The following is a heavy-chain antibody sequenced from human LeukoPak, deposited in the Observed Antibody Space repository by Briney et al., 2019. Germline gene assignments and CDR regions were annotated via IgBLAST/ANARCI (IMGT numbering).Heavy chain of an antibody. CDR2: IYYSGST. V-gene: IGHV4-39*07. D-gene: IGHD3-10*01. CDR3: ARCNMVRGKPHYYYYYYMDV. J-gene: IGHJ6*03. Sequence: PSETLSLTCTVSGGSISSSSYYWGWIRQPPGKGLEWIGSIYYSGSTYYNPSLKSRVTISVDTSKNQFSLKLSSVTAADTAVYYCARCNMVRGKPHYYYYYYMDVWGKGTTVTVSS. CDR1: GGSISSSSYY.